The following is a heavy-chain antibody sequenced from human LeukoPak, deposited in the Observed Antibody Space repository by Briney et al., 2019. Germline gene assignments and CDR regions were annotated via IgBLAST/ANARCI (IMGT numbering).Heavy chain of an antibody. V-gene: IGHV1-69*13. J-gene: IGHJ4*02. D-gene: IGHD3-22*01. Sequence: SVKVSCKASGGTFSSYAISWVRQAPGQGLEWMGGIIPIFGTANYAQKFQGRVTITADESTSTAYMELSSLRSEDTAVYYCARGRREYYYDSSGYYYPHWGQGTLVTVSS. CDR1: GGTFSSYA. CDR2: IIPIFGTA. CDR3: ARGRREYYYDSSGYYYPH.